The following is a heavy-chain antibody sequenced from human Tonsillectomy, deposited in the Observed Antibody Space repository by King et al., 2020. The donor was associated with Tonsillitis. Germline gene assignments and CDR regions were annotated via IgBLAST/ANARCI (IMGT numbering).Heavy chain of an antibody. CDR2: INIDGTTI. CDR3: ARGLYNGAYQGLNY. CDR1: GFTFSSYW. Sequence: VQLVESGGGLAQPGGSLRLSCAASGFTFSSYWMHWVRHAPGQGPVWVSRINIDGTTITYADSVKGRYTISRDNAKNTLYLQMNSLRAEDTAVYYCARGLYNGAYQGLNYWGQGTLVTVSS. D-gene: IGHD2-8*01. V-gene: IGHV3-74*01. J-gene: IGHJ4*02.